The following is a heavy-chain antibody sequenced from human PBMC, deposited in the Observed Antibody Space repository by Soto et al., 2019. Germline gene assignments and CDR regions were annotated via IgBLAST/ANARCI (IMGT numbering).Heavy chain of an antibody. V-gene: IGHV1-69*12. CDR1: GGTFSSYA. J-gene: IGHJ5*02. CDR3: ARGGDWLTHNWFDP. CDR2: IIPIFGTA. Sequence: QVQLVQSGAEVKKPGSSVKVSCKASGGTFSSYAISWVRQAPGQGLEWMGGIIPIFGTANDAQKFQDRVTIAADESTSTAYMELSSLTSEDTAVYYCARGGDWLTHNWFDPWGQGTLVTVSS. D-gene: IGHD3-9*01.